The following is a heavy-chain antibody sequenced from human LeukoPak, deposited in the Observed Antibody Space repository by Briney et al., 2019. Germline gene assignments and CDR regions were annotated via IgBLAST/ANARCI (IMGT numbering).Heavy chain of an antibody. V-gene: IGHV4-34*01. CDR3: ASTYLYSNNVNWFDP. CDR1: GGSFSGYY. CDR2: INHSGST. J-gene: IGHJ5*02. D-gene: IGHD4-11*01. Sequence: PAETLSLTCAVYGGSFSGYYWSWIRQPPGKELEWIGEINHSGSTNYNPSLKSRVTISVDTSKNQFSLKLSSVTAADTAVYYCASTYLYSNNVNWFDPWGQGTLVTVSS.